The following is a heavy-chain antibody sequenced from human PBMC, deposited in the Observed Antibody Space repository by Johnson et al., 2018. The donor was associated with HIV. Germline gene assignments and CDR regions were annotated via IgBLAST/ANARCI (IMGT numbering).Heavy chain of an antibody. CDR3: ARDPEGAPPLGAFDI. J-gene: IGHJ3*02. CDR2: ISYDGSNK. D-gene: IGHD1-26*01. V-gene: IGHV3-30*04. Sequence: QVQLVESGGGVVQPGRSLRLSCAASGFTFSSYAMHWVRQAPGKGLELVAVISYDGSNKYYADSVKGRFTISRDNSKNTLYLQMNSLRAEETAVYYCARDPEGAPPLGAFDIWGQGTMVTVSS. CDR1: GFTFSSYA.